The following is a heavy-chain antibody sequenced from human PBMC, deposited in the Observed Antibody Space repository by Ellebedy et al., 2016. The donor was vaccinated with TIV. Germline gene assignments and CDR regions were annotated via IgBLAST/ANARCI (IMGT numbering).Heavy chain of an antibody. V-gene: IGHV1-3*01. J-gene: IGHJ4*02. CDR3: ARAERLRFLEWLLPLDY. Sequence: AASVKVSCKASGYTFTSYAMHWVRQAPGQRLEWMGWINAGNGNTKYSQKFQGRVTITRDTSASTAYMELSSLRSEDTAVYYCARAERLRFLEWLLPLDYWGQGTPVTVSS. D-gene: IGHD3-3*01. CDR1: GYTFTSYA. CDR2: INAGNGNT.